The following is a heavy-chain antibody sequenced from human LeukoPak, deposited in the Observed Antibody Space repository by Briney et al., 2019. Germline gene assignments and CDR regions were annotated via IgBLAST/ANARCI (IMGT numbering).Heavy chain of an antibody. CDR3: AREGDTYSSGWYVGDFDY. J-gene: IGHJ4*02. CDR1: GFTFSSYS. V-gene: IGHV3-48*04. Sequence: GGSLRLSCAASGFTFSSYSMNWVRQAPGKGLEWVSYISSSSSTIYYADSVKGRFTISRDNAKNSLYLQMNSLRAEDTAVYYCAREGDTYSSGWYVGDFDYWGQGTLVTVSS. D-gene: IGHD6-19*01. CDR2: ISSSSSTI.